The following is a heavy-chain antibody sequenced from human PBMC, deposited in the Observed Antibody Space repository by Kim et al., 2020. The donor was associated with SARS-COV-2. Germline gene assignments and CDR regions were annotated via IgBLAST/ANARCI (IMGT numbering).Heavy chain of an antibody. D-gene: IGHD6-13*01. CDR1: GYTFTSYD. Sequence: ASVKVSCKASGYTFTSYDINWVRQATGQGLEWMGWMNPNSGNTGYAQKFQGRVTMTRNTSISTAYMELSSLRSEDTAVYYCARAPRTSWTEGYYYYYGMDVWGQGTTVTVSS. J-gene: IGHJ6*02. CDR3: ARAPRTSWTEGYYYYYGMDV. V-gene: IGHV1-8*01. CDR2: MNPNSGNT.